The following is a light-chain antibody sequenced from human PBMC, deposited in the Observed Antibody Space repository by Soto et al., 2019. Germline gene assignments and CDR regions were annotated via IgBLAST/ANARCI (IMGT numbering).Light chain of an antibody. CDR2: GAS. CDR1: PSISSGY. V-gene: IGKV3-20*01. CDR3: HCQNYYYSPVYT. Sequence: IVLTQSPGTLSLSPGERATLSCRASPSISSGYLAWYQQKPGQAPRRLMYGASYRATDFPDRLSGSGSGTDFTLTTSRLEPEAFAVYYGHCQNYYYSPVYTFGQGTKLEI. J-gene: IGKJ2*01.